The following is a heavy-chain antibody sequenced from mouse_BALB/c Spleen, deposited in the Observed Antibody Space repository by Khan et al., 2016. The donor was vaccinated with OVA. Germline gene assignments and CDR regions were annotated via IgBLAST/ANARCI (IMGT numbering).Heavy chain of an antibody. V-gene: IGHV1-69*02. CDR2: IYPSDSYS. CDR1: GYTFTNYW. J-gene: IGHJ3*01. Sequence: QVQLQQPGIELVRPGASVKLSCKASGYTFTNYWINWVKQRPRQGLEWIGNIYPSDSYSNYNQRFKDKATLTVDKSSSTAYLLLSSPTSEDSAVYYCTREGVDGASCAYWGQGTLVTGSA. D-gene: IGHD2-3*01. CDR3: TREGVDGASCAY.